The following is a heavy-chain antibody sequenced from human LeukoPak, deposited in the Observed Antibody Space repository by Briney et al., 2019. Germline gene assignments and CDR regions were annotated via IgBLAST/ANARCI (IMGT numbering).Heavy chain of an antibody. Sequence: GGSLRLSCIASGFSFSGHWMHWARQLPGKGLVWVSRISPTGSTTSYADSVKGRFTISRDNAKSSLYLQMNSLRAEDTAVYYCARGSEWELLSCDYWGQGTLVTVSS. D-gene: IGHD1-26*01. CDR1: GFSFSGHW. V-gene: IGHV3-74*01. CDR2: ISPTGSTT. J-gene: IGHJ4*02. CDR3: ARGSEWELLSCDY.